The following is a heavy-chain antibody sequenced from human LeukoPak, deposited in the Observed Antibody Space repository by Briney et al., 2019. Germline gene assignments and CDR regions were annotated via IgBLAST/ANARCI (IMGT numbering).Heavy chain of an antibody. CDR3: ARSYYYDSSGYYYGGSYWYFDL. Sequence: PSETLSLTCAVYGGSFSGYYMSWVRQAPGKGLEWVSVIYSGGSTYYADSVKGRFTISRDNSKNTLYLQMNSLRAEDTAVYYCARSYYYDSSGYYYGGSYWYFDLWGRGTLVTVSS. J-gene: IGHJ2*01. CDR2: IYSGGST. CDR1: GGSFSGYY. D-gene: IGHD3-22*01. V-gene: IGHV3-53*01.